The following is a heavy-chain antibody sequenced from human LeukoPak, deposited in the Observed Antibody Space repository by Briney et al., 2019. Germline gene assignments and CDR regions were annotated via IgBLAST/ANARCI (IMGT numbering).Heavy chain of an antibody. Sequence: GASVKVSCKASGGTFSSYAISWVRQAPGQGLEWMGGIIPIFGTANYAQKFQGRVTITADESTSTAYMELSSLRSEDTAVYYCARDPRYYYDSSGYFFFDYWGQGTLVTVSS. V-gene: IGHV1-69*13. CDR3: ARDPRYYYDSSGYFFFDY. D-gene: IGHD3-22*01. J-gene: IGHJ4*02. CDR2: IIPIFGTA. CDR1: GGTFSSYA.